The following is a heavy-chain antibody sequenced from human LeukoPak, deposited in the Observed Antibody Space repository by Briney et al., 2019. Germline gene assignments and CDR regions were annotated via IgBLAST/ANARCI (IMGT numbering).Heavy chain of an antibody. CDR3: ARGVTWELEPLGLTE. CDR2: IYYSGST. D-gene: IGHD1-1*01. V-gene: IGHV4-39*01. Sequence: PSETLSLTCTVSGGSISSSSYYWGWIRQPPGKGLEWIGSIYYSGSTYYNPSLKSRVTISVDTSKNQFSLKLSSVTAADTAVYYCARGVTWELEPLGLTEWGQGTLVTVSS. J-gene: IGHJ4*02. CDR1: GGSISSSSYY.